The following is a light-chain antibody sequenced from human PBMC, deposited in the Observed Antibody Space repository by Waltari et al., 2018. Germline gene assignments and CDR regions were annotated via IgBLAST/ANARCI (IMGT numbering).Light chain of an antibody. J-gene: IGLJ2*01. CDR3: AAWDDSRSVV. CDR2: DSD. V-gene: IGLV1-47*01. Sequence: QSLLTQSPSASATPGQRCSIPCSGRSPTIGNNHVYCYPPFPGTAPRLLIYDSDRRPSGVPERFSASKSGTSASLAISGLRSEDEADYYCAAWDDSRSVVFGGGTRLTVL. CDR1: SPTIGNNH.